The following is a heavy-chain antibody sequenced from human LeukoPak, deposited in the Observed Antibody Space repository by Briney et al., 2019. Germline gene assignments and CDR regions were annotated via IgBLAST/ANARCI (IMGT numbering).Heavy chain of an antibody. V-gene: IGHV3-30*04. D-gene: IGHD3-10*01. CDR1: GFTFSSYA. J-gene: IGHJ4*02. CDR2: ISYDGSNK. CDR3: ARDSSPYYYGSGSHDY. Sequence: GGSLRLSCAAPGFTFSSYALHWVRQAPGKGLEGVAVISYDGSNKYYADSVKGRFTISRDNSKNTLYLQMNSLRAEDTAVYYCARDSSPYYYGSGSHDYWGQGTLVTVSS.